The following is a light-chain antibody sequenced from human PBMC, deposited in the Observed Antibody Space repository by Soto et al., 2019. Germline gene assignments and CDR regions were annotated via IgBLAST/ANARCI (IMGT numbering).Light chain of an antibody. CDR3: QQYGSSPPWT. CDR2: GAS. J-gene: IGKJ1*01. V-gene: IGKV3-20*01. Sequence: EIVLTQSPGTLSLSPGERATLSCRASQSVSSSYLAWYQQQPGQTPMLLIYGASSRATGIPERFSGSGSGTDFTLPISRLEPEDVAVNYCQQYGSSPPWTFGQGTKVEIK. CDR1: QSVSSSY.